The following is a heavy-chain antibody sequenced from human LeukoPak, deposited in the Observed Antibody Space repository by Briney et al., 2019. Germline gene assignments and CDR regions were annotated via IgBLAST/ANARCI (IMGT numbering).Heavy chain of an antibody. V-gene: IGHV4-30-4*08. D-gene: IGHD2-2*01. CDR1: GGSISSGDYY. CDR3: ARDRGYCSSTSCYSWFDP. CDR2: IYYSGST. Sequence: SQTLSLTCTVSGGSISSGDYYWSWIRQPPEKGLEWIGYIYYSGSTYYNPSLKSRVTISLETSKNQFSLKLSSVTAADTAVYYCARDRGYCSSTSCYSWFDPWGQGTLVTVSS. J-gene: IGHJ5*02.